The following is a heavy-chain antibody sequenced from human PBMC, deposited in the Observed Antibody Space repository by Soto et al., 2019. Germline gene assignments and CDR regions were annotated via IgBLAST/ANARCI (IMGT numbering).Heavy chain of an antibody. J-gene: IGHJ6*02. CDR3: ARGEVTMVRGVIRPLYYYYGMDV. Sequence: GGSLRLSCAASGFTFSSYAMHWVRQAPGKGLEWVAVISYDGSNKYYADSVKGRFTISRDNSKNTLYLQMNSLRAEDTAVYYCARGEVTMVRGVIRPLYYYYGMDVWGQGTTVTVSS. CDR2: ISYDGSNK. D-gene: IGHD3-10*01. V-gene: IGHV3-30-3*01. CDR1: GFTFSSYA.